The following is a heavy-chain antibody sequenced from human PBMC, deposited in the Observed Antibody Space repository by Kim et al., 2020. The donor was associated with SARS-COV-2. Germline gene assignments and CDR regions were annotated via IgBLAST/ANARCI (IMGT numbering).Heavy chain of an antibody. CDR2: IKTAGSAQ. CDR3: GRDMDV. V-gene: IGHV3-7*01. J-gene: IGHJ6*02. CDR1: GFTFSTHW. Sequence: GGSLRLSCAASGFTFSTHWMNWIRQAPGKGLEWVANIKTAGSAQYYVDSVKGRFTISRDNAKNSLYLQMNSLRADDTAVYYCGRDMDVWGQGTTVTVSS.